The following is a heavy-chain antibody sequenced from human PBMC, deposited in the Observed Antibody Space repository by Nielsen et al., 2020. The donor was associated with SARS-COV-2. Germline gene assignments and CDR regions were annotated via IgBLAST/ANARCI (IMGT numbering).Heavy chain of an antibody. CDR1: GGTFSSYA. D-gene: IGHD3-9*01. CDR2: IIPIFGTA. J-gene: IGHJ4*02. Sequence: SVKVSCKASGGTFSSYAISWVRQAPGQGLEWMGGIIPIFGTANYAQKFQGRVTITADKSTSTVYMELSSLRSEDTAVYYCAREATGFLRYFDWLTGAADYWGQGTLVTVSS. V-gene: IGHV1-69*06. CDR3: AREATGFLRYFDWLTGAADY.